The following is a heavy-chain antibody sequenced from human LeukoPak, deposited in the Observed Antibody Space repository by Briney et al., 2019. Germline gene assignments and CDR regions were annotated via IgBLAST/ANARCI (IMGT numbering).Heavy chain of an antibody. CDR3: ARAGYSSGWYPGYDAFDI. CDR2: INPNSGGT. D-gene: IGHD6-19*01. J-gene: IGHJ3*02. V-gene: IGHV1-2*02. Sequence: ASVKVSCKASGYTFTGYYMHWVRQAPGQGLEWMGWINPNSGGTNYAQKFQGRVTMTRDTSISTAYMELSRLRSDDTAVYYCARAGYSSGWYPGYDAFDIWGQGTMVTVSS. CDR1: GYTFTGYY.